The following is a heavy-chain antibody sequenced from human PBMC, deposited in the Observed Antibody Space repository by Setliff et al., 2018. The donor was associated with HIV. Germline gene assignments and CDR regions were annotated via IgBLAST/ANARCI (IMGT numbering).Heavy chain of an antibody. CDR2: INAGNGNT. Sequence: ASVKVSCKASGYTFSNYVMQWVRQAPGQRLEWMGWINAGNGNTKYSQEFQGRVTITADKSTSTAYMELNSLRSDDTAIYYCARSDCSSVRCYLGHAFEIWGQGTMVTVS. CDR3: ARSDCSSVRCYLGHAFEI. V-gene: IGHV1-3*01. J-gene: IGHJ3*02. CDR1: GYTFSNYV. D-gene: IGHD2-15*01.